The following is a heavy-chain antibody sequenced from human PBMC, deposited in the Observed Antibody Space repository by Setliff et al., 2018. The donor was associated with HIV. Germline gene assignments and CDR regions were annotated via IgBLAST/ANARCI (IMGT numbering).Heavy chain of an antibody. D-gene: IGHD6-6*01. CDR3: ERFQAWQLVRGYYYYLDV. CDR1: GGSISNHY. Sequence: SETLSLTCTVSGGSISNHYWGWIRQPPGKGLEFIGNIHYSGSTDYNPSIKSRVTMSVDMSKNQLSLKVTSVTAADTAVYYCERFQAWQLVRGYYYYLDVWGRGATVTVS. V-gene: IGHV4-59*11. J-gene: IGHJ6*03. CDR2: IHYSGST.